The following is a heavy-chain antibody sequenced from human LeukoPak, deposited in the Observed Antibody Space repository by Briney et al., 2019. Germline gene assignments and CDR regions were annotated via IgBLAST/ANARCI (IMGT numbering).Heavy chain of an antibody. CDR1: GGSISSYY. Sequence: SETLSLTCTVSGGSISSYYWSWIRQPPGKGLEWIGYIYYSGSTNYNPSLKSRVTISVDTSKNQLSLKLSSVTAADTAVYYCARGGSGSYYYFDYWGQGTLVTVSS. CDR2: IYYSGST. J-gene: IGHJ4*02. CDR3: ARGGSGSYYYFDY. V-gene: IGHV4-59*01. D-gene: IGHD1-26*01.